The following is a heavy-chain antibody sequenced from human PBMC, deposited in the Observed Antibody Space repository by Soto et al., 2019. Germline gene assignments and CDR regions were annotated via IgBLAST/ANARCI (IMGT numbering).Heavy chain of an antibody. CDR1: GYTFISYV. V-gene: IGHV1-3*01. CDR2: INADNGNR. J-gene: IGHJ5*02. Sequence: ASVKVSCKASGYTFISYVMHWVRQAPGQRLEWMGWINADNGNRKYSQKFQGRVTITRDTSASTAYMELSSLRYEDTAVYYCARDRRAPNWFDPWGQGTLVTVSS. CDR3: ARDRRAPNWFDP.